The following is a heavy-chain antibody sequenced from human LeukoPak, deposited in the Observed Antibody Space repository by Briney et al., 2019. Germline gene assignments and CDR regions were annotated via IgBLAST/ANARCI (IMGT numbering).Heavy chain of an antibody. J-gene: IGHJ3*02. CDR1: GFTFSSYS. CDR2: ISSSSSYI. V-gene: IGHV3-21*04. D-gene: IGHD5-12*01. CDR3: ARPTEVATITDGDAFDI. Sequence: PGGSLRLSCAASGFTFSSYSMNWVRQAPGKGLEWVSSISSSSSYIYYADSVKGRFTISRDNAKNSLYLQMNSLRSEDTAVYYCARPTEVATITDGDAFDIWGQGTMVTVSS.